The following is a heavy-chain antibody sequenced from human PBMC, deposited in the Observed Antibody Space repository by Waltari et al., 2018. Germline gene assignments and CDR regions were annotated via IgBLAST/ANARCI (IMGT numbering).Heavy chain of an antibody. V-gene: IGHV4-39*01. J-gene: IGHJ4*02. CDR3: ARDFGDYRTDY. CDR1: GGSINSYGFY. Sequence: QLQLQESGPGLVKPSETLSLTCTVSGGSINSYGFYWAWIRQPPGKGLEWMVSINQDGAITYNPSLKSRVAISMDASRNQFSFSLASVTAADTALYYCARDFGDYRTDYWGQGTLVTVSS. D-gene: IGHD4-17*01. CDR2: INQDGAI.